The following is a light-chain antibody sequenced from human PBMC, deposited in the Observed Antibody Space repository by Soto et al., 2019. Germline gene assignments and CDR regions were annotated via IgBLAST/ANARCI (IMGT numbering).Light chain of an antibody. Sequence: DIQMTQSPSPLFQSLGEKVPITSRAGKPLVGWLAWYQQKPGKAPKVLIYDASSLESGVPSRFSGNGSGTEFTLTISSLQPDDFATYYCQQYNSYSLTFGGGTKVEIK. CDR3: QQYNSYSLT. V-gene: IGKV1-5*01. CDR2: DAS. CDR1: KPLVGW. J-gene: IGKJ4*01.